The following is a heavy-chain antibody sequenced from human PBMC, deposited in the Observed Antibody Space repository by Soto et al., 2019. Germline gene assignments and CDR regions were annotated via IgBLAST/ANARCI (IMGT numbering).Heavy chain of an antibody. Sequence: GSLRLSCAASGFTFDDNAMSWVRQAPGKGLEWVSGITWNGGSTGYADSVKGRFTISRDNAKNSLYLQMSSLRAEDTALYHCAGTPTTSHYYYYYMDVWGKGTTVTVSS. CDR1: GFTFDDNA. J-gene: IGHJ6*03. CDR3: AGTPTTSHYYYYYMDV. D-gene: IGHD4-4*01. V-gene: IGHV3-20*01. CDR2: ITWNGGST.